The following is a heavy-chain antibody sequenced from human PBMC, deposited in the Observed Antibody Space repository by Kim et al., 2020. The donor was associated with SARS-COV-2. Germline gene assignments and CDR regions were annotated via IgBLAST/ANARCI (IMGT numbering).Heavy chain of an antibody. CDR1: GFTFSSYG. Sequence: GGSLRLSCAASGFTFSSYGMHWVRQAPGKGLEWVAGIWYDGSNKYYADSVKGRFTISRDNSKNTLYLQMNSLRAEDTAVYYCARDLGIAAADTDLDYWGQGTLVTVSS. J-gene: IGHJ4*02. D-gene: IGHD6-13*01. V-gene: IGHV3-33*08. CDR2: IWYDGSNK. CDR3: ARDLGIAAADTDLDY.